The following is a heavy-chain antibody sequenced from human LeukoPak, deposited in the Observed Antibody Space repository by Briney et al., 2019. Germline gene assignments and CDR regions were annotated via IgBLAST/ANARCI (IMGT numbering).Heavy chain of an antibody. CDR3: ARDMYYGSGTPMQYGMDV. V-gene: IGHV3-48*04. J-gene: IGHJ6*02. Sequence: GGSLRLSCAASGLTFSSYAMSWVRQAPGKGLEWVSYISSSSSTIYYADSVKGRFTISRDNAKNSLYLQMNSLRAEDTALYYCARDMYYGSGTPMQYGMDVWGQGTTVTVSS. CDR1: GLTFSSYA. D-gene: IGHD3-10*01. CDR2: ISSSSSTI.